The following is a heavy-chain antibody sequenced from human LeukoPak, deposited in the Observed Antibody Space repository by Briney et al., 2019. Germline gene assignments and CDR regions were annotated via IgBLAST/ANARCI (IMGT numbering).Heavy chain of an antibody. CDR2: VYDSGST. J-gene: IGHJ5*02. D-gene: IGHD3-10*01. CDR3: ARELWFANAPGSWLDP. V-gene: IGHV4-39*07. Sequence: SETLSLTCTVSGGSITSSSYSWGWIRQPPGKGLEWIGTVYDSGSTFYNPSLESRVTISVDTSKNQFSLRLSSVTAADTAVYYCARELWFANAPGSWLDPWGQGTLVTVSS. CDR1: GGSITSSSYS.